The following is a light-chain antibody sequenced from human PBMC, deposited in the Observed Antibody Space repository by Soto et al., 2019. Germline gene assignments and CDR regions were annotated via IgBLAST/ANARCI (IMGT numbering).Light chain of an antibody. CDR2: KAT. V-gene: IGKV1-5*03. CDR3: QQYNDFQYT. CDR1: QSIGSW. Sequence: DIQMTQSPSTLSASVGDGVTITCRASQSIGSWLAWYQQKPGKAPKLQISKATNLQSGVPSRFSGSGSGTDFSLTISSLQPVDSATYYCQQYNDFQYTFGQGTKLEI. J-gene: IGKJ2*01.